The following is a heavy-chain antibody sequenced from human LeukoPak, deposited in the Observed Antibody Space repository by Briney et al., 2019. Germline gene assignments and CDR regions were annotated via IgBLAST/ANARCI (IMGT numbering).Heavy chain of an antibody. D-gene: IGHD3-22*01. CDR1: GGTFISYA. Sequence: ASVKVSYKASGGTFISYAISWVRQAPGQGLEWMGGIIPIFGTANYAQKFQGRVTITADESTSTAYMELSSLRSEDTAVYYCAREAPRYYYDSSGYMKFPFDYWGQGTLVTVSS. J-gene: IGHJ4*02. CDR3: AREAPRYYYDSSGYMKFPFDY. CDR2: IIPIFGTA. V-gene: IGHV1-69*13.